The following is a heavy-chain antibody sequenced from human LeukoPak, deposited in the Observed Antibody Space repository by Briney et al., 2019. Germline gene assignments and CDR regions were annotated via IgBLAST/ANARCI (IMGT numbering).Heavy chain of an antibody. Sequence: SVKVSCKASGGTFSSYAISWARQAPGQGLEWMGGIIPIFGTANYAQKFQGRVTITADESTSTAYMELSSLRSEDTAVYYCAIVVPAAMSYYYYGMDVWGQGTTVTVSS. CDR2: IIPIFGTA. V-gene: IGHV1-69*13. CDR3: AIVVPAAMSYYYYGMDV. D-gene: IGHD2-2*01. J-gene: IGHJ6*02. CDR1: GGTFSSYA.